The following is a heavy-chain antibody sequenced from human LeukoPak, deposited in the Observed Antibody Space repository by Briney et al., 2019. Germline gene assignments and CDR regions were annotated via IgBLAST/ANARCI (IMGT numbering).Heavy chain of an antibody. CDR2: ISSSSSYI. D-gene: IGHD3-16*02. Sequence: GGSLRLSCAASGFTFSSYSMNWVRQAPGKGLEWVSSISSSSSYIYYAVSVKGRFTISRDNAKNSLYLQMNSLRAEDTAVYYCARARDYDYVWGSYRDFDYWGQGTLVTVSS. CDR1: GFTFSSYS. V-gene: IGHV3-21*01. CDR3: ARARDYDYVWGSYRDFDY. J-gene: IGHJ4*02.